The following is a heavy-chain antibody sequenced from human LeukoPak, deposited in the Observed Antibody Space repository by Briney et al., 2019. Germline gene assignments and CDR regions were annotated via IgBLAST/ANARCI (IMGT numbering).Heavy chain of an antibody. CDR2: MYMDGTT. J-gene: IGHJ5*02. Sequence: GGSLRLSCAASGLTVSNNYISWIRQAPGRGLEWVSVMYMDGTTYYVDSVRGRFTLSRDSSKNTVYLHMNSLRDEDTAVYYCARDSLWFGESYSPWGQGTLVTVSS. D-gene: IGHD3-10*01. V-gene: IGHV3-53*01. CDR3: ARDSLWFGESYSP. CDR1: GLTVSNNY.